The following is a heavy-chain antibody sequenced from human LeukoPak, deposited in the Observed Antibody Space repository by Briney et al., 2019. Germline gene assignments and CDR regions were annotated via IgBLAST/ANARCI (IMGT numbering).Heavy chain of an antibody. Sequence: PGRSLRLSCAASGFTFSSYGMHWVRQAPGKGLEWVANIKQDGSEKYYVDSVKGRFTISRDNAKNSLYLQMNSLRAEDTAVYYCASVYSSSSNAFDYWGQGTLVTVSS. V-gene: IGHV3-7*01. CDR1: GFTFSSYG. CDR2: IKQDGSEK. CDR3: ASVYSSSSNAFDY. D-gene: IGHD6-13*01. J-gene: IGHJ4*02.